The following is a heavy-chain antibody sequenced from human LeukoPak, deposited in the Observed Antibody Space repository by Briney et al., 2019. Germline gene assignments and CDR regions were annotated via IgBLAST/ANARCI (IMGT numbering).Heavy chain of an antibody. V-gene: IGHV4-39*07. J-gene: IGHJ4*02. CDR3: ARDGSYYYFDY. D-gene: IGHD1-26*01. CDR1: GGSISSSSYY. Sequence: PSETLSLTCTVSGGSISSSSYYWGWIRQPPGKGLEWIGSIYYSGSTNYNPSLKSRVTISVDTSKNQFSLKLSSVTAADTAVYYCARDGSYYYFDYWGQGTLVTVSS. CDR2: IYYSGST.